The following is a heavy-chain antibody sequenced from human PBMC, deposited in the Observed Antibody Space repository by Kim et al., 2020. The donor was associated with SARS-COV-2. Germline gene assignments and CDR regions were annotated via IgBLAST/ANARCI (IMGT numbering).Heavy chain of an antibody. J-gene: IGHJ4*02. Sequence: YAVSVKSRITINPDTSKNQFSLQLNSVTPEDTAVYYCARDGDWGSLYFDYWGQGTLVTVSS. CDR3: ARDGDWGSLYFDY. D-gene: IGHD7-27*01. V-gene: IGHV6-1*01.